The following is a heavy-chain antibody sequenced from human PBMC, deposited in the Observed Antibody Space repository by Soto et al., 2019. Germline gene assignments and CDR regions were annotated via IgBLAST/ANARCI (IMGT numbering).Heavy chain of an antibody. CDR3: AREDVRAARHHRGDY. J-gene: IGHJ4*02. V-gene: IGHV1-46*01. CDR2: INPSGGST. CDR1: GYTFTSYY. D-gene: IGHD6-6*01. Sequence: QVQLVQSGAEVKKPGASVKVSCKASGYTFTSYYMHWVRQAPGQGLEWMGIINPSGGSTSYAQKFHARVPMPTDTSTSTVYRELSSLRSEDTAVYYCAREDVRAARHHRGDYWGQGTLVTVSS.